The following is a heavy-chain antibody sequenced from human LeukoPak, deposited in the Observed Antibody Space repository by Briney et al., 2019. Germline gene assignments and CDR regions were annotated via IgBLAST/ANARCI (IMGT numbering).Heavy chain of an antibody. CDR2: IKQDGSEK. J-gene: IGHJ4*02. CDR3: AARSSGNPYF. D-gene: IGHD1-26*01. Sequence: GGSLRLSCTASGLTLSNYWMIWVRQAPGKGLQWVAKIKQDGSEKYYVDSVKGRFAISRDNAENSLYLQMNSLRVEDTAVYYCAARSSGNPYFWGQGTLVTVSS. CDR1: GLTLSNYW. V-gene: IGHV3-7*03.